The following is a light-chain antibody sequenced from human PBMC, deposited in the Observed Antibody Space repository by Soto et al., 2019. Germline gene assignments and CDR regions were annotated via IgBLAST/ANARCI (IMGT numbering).Light chain of an antibody. CDR3: AAWDDSLNGYV. V-gene: IGLV1-44*01. CDR1: SSNIGSNT. J-gene: IGLJ1*01. Sequence: QSVLTQPPSASGTPGQRVTISCSGSSSNIGSNTVNRYQQLPGTAPKLLIYSNNQRPSGVPDRFSGSKSGTSASLAISGLQSEDEADYYCAAWDDSLNGYVFGTGTKVPVL. CDR2: SNN.